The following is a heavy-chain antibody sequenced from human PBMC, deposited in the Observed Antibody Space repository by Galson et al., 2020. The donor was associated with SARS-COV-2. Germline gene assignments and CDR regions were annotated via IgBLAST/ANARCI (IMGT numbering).Heavy chain of an antibody. CDR2: IYHSGTT. V-gene: IGHV4-31*03. J-gene: IGHJ1*01. CDR3: ARALYDTSGFGYFHH. CDR1: GGSISNSDYY. D-gene: IGHD3-22*01. Sequence: SETLSLTCTVSGGSISNSDYYWNWVRQLPGKGLEWIGYIYHSGTTDYNPSLKRRVTMSVDTSQNQFSLKMNSVTAADTAVYYCARALYDTSGFGYFHHWGQGTLVTVSS.